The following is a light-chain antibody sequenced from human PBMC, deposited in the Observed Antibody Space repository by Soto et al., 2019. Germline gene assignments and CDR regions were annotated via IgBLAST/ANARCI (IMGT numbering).Light chain of an antibody. V-gene: IGLV2-11*01. Sequence: QSALTQPRSVSGSPGQSVTISCTGTSSDVGGYNYVSWYQQHPGKAPKLMIYDVSKRPSGVPDRFSGSKSGNTASLNISGLQAEDEADYSCCSYAGSYTYVFGTGTKLTVL. J-gene: IGLJ1*01. CDR2: DVS. CDR3: CSYAGSYTYV. CDR1: SSDVGGYNY.